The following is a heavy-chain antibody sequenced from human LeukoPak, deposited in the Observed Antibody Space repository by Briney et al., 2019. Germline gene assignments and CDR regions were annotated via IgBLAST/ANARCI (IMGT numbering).Heavy chain of an antibody. J-gene: IGHJ3*02. CDR2: IKQDGSEK. Sequence: GGSLRLSCVASGFTFSSHWMSWVRQAPGKGLEWVANIKQDGSEKYYVDSVKGRFTISRDNAKNSLYLQMNSLRAEDTAVYYCAREGWEAFDIWGQGTMVTVSS. D-gene: IGHD1-26*01. V-gene: IGHV3-7*03. CDR1: GFTFSSHW. CDR3: AREGWEAFDI.